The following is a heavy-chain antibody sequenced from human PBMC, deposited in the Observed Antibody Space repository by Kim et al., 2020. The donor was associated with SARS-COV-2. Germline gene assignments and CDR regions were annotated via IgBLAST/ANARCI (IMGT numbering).Heavy chain of an antibody. V-gene: IGHV3-43*01. CDR3: AKGRLNIAVAGKILDY. J-gene: IGHJ4*02. Sequence: SVKGRFTISRDNSKNSLYLQMNSLRTEDTALYYCAKGRLNIAVAGKILDYWGQGTLVTVSS. D-gene: IGHD6-19*01.